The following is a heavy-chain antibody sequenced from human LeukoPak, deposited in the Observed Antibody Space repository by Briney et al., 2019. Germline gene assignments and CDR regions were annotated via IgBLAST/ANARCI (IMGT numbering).Heavy chain of an antibody. CDR3: ARETSQKGAHYMDV. Sequence: PSETLSLTCSVSGGSISSYYWNWIRQPPGKGLEWIGYVSYSGSTNYNPSLKSRVTISVDTSKNQLSLKLTSVTAADTAVYYCARETSQKGAHYMDVWGKGTTVTISS. CDR2: VSYSGST. V-gene: IGHV4-59*01. D-gene: IGHD3-16*01. J-gene: IGHJ6*03. CDR1: GGSISSYY.